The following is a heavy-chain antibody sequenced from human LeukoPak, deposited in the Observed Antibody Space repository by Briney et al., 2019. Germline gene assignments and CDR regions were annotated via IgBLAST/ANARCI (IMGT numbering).Heavy chain of an antibody. D-gene: IGHD5-12*01. CDR2: ISYDGSNK. Sequence: PGGSLRLSCAASEFTFISYAVHWVRQAPGKGLEWVALISYDGSNKYYADSVKGRFTISRDNSKNTLYLQMNSLRAEDTAVYYCTRGPSGYHNTGGQGTLVTVSS. V-gene: IGHV3-30*14. J-gene: IGHJ4*02. CDR3: TRGPSGYHNT. CDR1: EFTFISYA.